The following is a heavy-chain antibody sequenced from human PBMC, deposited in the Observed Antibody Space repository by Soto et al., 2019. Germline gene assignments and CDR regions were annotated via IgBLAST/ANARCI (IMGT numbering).Heavy chain of an antibody. Sequence: EMQLEESGGGLIQPGRSLRLSCAASGFTFNDCAMHWVRQTPEKGLEWLSAINWNGDIVSYATSVSGRFTISRDNADNSLFLQMSSLRAEDTAFYYCARDMSRDISSYWFDPWGQGTLVTVSS. CDR2: INWNGDIV. CDR3: ARDMSRDISSYWFDP. D-gene: IGHD3-3*02. CDR1: GFTFNDCA. V-gene: IGHV3-9*01. J-gene: IGHJ5*02.